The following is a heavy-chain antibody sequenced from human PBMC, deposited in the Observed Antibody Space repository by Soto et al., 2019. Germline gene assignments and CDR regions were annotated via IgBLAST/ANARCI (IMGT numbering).Heavy chain of an antibody. CDR2: IWYDGSNK. V-gene: IGHV3-33*01. CDR1: GFTFSSYG. D-gene: IGHD4-4*01. CDR3: ARDRDYSNDFDY. J-gene: IGHJ4*02. Sequence: PGGSLRLSCAASGFTFSSYGMHWVRQAPGKGLEWVAVIWYDGSNKYYTDSVKGRFTISRDNSKNTLYLQMNSLRAEDTAVYYCARDRDYSNDFDYWGQGTLVTVSS.